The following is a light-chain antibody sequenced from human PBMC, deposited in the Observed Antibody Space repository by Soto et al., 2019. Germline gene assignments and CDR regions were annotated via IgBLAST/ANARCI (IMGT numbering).Light chain of an antibody. Sequence: DIRMTQSPSTLSASVGDRVTITCRATQSISSWLAWYHQKPRKAPKLLIYDASSLEVGVPSRFSGSGSRTEFTLTISSLQPDDYGTYYCQQYYDYRTFGQGTKVDI. CDR3: QQYYDYRT. CDR1: QSISSW. J-gene: IGKJ1*01. CDR2: DAS. V-gene: IGKV1-5*01.